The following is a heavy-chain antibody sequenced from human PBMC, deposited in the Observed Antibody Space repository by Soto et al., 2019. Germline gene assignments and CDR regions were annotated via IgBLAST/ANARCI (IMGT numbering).Heavy chain of an antibody. J-gene: IGHJ6*02. CDR3: ARDSGGVAHGMDV. Sequence: GGSLRLSCAASGFIFNTYSMDWVRQAPGKGLEWVASISPSGSYMYYGDSLKGRFTVSXDXXXXSXYXQXXXLRAXDTAIYYCARDSGGVAHGMDVWGQGTTVTVSS. V-gene: IGHV3-21*01. CDR1: GFIFNTYS. D-gene: IGHD2-15*01. CDR2: ISPSGSYM.